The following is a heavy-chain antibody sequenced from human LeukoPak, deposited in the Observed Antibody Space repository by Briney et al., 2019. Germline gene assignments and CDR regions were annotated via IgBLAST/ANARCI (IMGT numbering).Heavy chain of an antibody. CDR3: ARRYYYVSGSYYNHFDP. D-gene: IGHD3-10*01. J-gene: IGHJ5*02. Sequence: SETLSLTCTVSGGSISSYYWGWIRQPPGKGLEWIGSMYHSGSTYYNPSLKSRATISVDTSKNHFSLKLSSVTAADTAVYYCARRYYYVSGSYYNHFDPWGQGTLVTVSS. V-gene: IGHV4-39*02. CDR2: MYHSGST. CDR1: GGSISSYY.